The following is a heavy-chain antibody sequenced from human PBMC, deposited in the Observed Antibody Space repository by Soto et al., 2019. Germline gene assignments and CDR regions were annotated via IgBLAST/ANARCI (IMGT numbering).Heavy chain of an antibody. D-gene: IGHD6-13*01. J-gene: IGHJ4*02. CDR1: ASSITDASY. CDR3: ARVLSLGSTWYFDY. V-gene: IGHV4-38-2*02. Sequence: SETLSLTCTVSASSITDASYWGWIRQPPGKGLEWIGSSHHGGGTYYNPSLKSRVTTSVDTSKNQLSLKLTSVAAADAAVYYCARVLSLGSTWYFDYWGQGTQVTVSS. CDR2: SHHGGGT.